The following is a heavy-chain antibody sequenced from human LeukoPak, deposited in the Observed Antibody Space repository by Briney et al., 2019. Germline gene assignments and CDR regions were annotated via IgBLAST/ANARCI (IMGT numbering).Heavy chain of an antibody. CDR2: IYSGGST. V-gene: IGHV3-66*01. Sequence: PGGSLRLSCAASGFSVSRNYMTWVRQAPGEGLEWVSLIYSGGSTSYADSVKGRFTISRDNSKNTLYLQMNSLRAEDTAVYYCAREDYWGQGTLVTVSS. J-gene: IGHJ4*02. CDR1: GFSVSRNY. CDR3: AREDY.